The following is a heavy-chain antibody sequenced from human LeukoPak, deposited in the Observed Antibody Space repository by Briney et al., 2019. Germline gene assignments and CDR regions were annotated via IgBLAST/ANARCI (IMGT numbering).Heavy chain of an antibody. J-gene: IGHJ4*02. CDR1: GFTFSTYW. D-gene: IGHD5-18*01. V-gene: IGHV3-7*01. CDR2: IKHDGSEK. Sequence: GGSLRLSCAASGFTFSTYWMSWVRQAPGKGLEWVANIKHDGSEKSYVDSVKGRFTISRDSAKSSLYLQMNSLRAEDTAVYYCARNRGYSYGESDYWGQGTLVTVSS. CDR3: ARNRGYSYGESDY.